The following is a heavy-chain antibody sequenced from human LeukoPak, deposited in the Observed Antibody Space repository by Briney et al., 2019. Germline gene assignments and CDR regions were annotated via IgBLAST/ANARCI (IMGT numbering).Heavy chain of an antibody. CDR2: ISSDGSDK. V-gene: IGHV3-30*18. J-gene: IGHJ4*02. Sequence: AGGSLRLSCAPSGFTFTSSGMHWVHQAPGKGLEWVAVISSDGSDKYYADSVRGRFTISRDNSKNTLYLQMNSLRVEDTAAYYCAKDRSTDWALDYWGQGTLVTVSS. D-gene: IGHD3-9*01. CDR3: AKDRSTDWALDY. CDR1: GFTFTSSG.